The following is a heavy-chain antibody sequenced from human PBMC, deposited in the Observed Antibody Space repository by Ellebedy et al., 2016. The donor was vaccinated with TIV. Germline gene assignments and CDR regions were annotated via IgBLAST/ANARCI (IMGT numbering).Heavy chain of an antibody. V-gene: IGHV3-7*04. CDR2: IKFDDIEK. CDR1: GFTFSRYW. J-gene: IGHJ3*02. Sequence: GESLKISCATSGFTFSRYWMAWLRQAPGKGLEYVAHIKFDDIEKYYADSVKGRFTISRDNARNSLYPQMNSLRVDDTAIYYCARDTVQVPDGDVFDMWGQGTMVTVSS. D-gene: IGHD2-2*01. CDR3: ARDTVQVPDGDVFDM.